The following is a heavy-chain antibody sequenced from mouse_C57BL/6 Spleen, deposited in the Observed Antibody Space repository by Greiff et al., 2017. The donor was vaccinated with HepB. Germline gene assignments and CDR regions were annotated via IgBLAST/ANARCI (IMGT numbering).Heavy chain of an antibody. J-gene: IGHJ3*01. CDR1: GYTFTDYE. V-gene: IGHV1-15*01. Sequence: QVQLKESGAELVRPGASVTLSCKASGYTFTDYEMHWVKQTPVHGLEWIGAIDPETGGTAYNQKFKGKAILTADKSSSTAYMELRSLTSEDSAVYYCTRDNAYWGQGTLVTVSA. CDR2: IDPETGGT. CDR3: TRDNAY.